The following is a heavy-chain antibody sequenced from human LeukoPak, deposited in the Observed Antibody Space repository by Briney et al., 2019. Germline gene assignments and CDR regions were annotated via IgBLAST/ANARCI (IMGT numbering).Heavy chain of an antibody. D-gene: IGHD2-2*01. J-gene: IGHJ4*02. CDR3: AIAGDSSTNCYRCFNY. Sequence: GESLKIFCKGSGYRFTSYWIGWVRQMPGKGLEWVGIIYPGESDTRYSPSFQGQVTVSADKSISTAYLQWSSLEASDTAMYYCAIAGDSSTNCYRCFNYWGQGTLVTVSS. V-gene: IGHV5-51*01. CDR2: IYPGESDT. CDR1: GYRFTSYW.